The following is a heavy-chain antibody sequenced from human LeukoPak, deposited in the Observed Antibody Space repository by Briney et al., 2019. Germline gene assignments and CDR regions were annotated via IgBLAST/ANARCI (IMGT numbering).Heavy chain of an antibody. Sequence: GASVKVSCKASGYTFTGYYMHWVRQAPGQGLEWMGRINPNSGGTNYAQKFQGRVTMTRDTSISTAYMELSRLRSDDTAVYYCARLGDYYDSSGYSGYWGQGTLVTVSS. D-gene: IGHD3-22*01. V-gene: IGHV1-2*06. CDR2: INPNSGGT. CDR1: GYTFTGYY. CDR3: ARLGDYYDSSGYSGY. J-gene: IGHJ4*02.